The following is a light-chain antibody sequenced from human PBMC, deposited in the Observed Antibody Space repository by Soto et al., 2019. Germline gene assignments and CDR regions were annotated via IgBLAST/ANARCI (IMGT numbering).Light chain of an antibody. J-gene: IGKJ2*01. CDR1: QSIRSY. V-gene: IGKV1-39*01. Sequence: DIQMTQSPSSLSASVGDRVTITCRASQSIRSYLNWYQQKPGKAPKVLIYTAYTLQSGVPSRFSGSGSGTDFTLAISSLQPEDFATYYCQQSYNAPYTFGHGTNLEIK. CDR2: TAY. CDR3: QQSYNAPYT.